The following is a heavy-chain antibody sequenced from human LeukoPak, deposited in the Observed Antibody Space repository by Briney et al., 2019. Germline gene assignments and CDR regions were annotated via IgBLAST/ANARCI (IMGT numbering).Heavy chain of an antibody. CDR2: ISGSGGST. Sequence: QPGGSLRLSCAASGFTFSSYAMSWVRQAPGKGLEWVSAISGSGGSTYYADSVKGRFTISRDNSKNTLYLQMNSLRAEDTAVYYCAREVLLWFGDQTGFDYWGQGTLVTVSS. CDR3: AREVLLWFGDQTGFDY. J-gene: IGHJ4*02. CDR1: GFTFSSYA. D-gene: IGHD3-10*01. V-gene: IGHV3-23*01.